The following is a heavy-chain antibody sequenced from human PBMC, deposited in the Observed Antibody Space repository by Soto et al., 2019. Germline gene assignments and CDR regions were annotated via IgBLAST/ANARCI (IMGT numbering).Heavy chain of an antibody. CDR1: GGTFSSYA. CDR2: IIPIFGTA. Sequence: SVKVSCKASGGTFSSYAISWVRQAPGQGLEWMGGIIPIFGTANYAQKFQGRVTITADESTSTAYMELSSLRSEDTAVYYCARGYSAVADDAFDIWGQGTMVTVSS. D-gene: IGHD2-21*01. J-gene: IGHJ3*02. V-gene: IGHV1-69*13. CDR3: ARGYSAVADDAFDI.